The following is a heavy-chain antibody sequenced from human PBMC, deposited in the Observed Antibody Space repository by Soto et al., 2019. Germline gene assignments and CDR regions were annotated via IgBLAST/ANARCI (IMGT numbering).Heavy chain of an antibody. V-gene: IGHV4-39*01. CDR2: IYYSGST. CDR1: GGSISSSSYY. J-gene: IGHJ4*02. CDR3: ARSDLRYFDWGFDY. Sequence: SETLCLTCSVSGGSISSSSYYWGWIRQPPGKGLEWIGSIYYSGSTYYNPSLKSRVTISVDTSKNQFSLKLSSVTAADTAVYYCARSDLRYFDWGFDYWGQGTLVTVSS. D-gene: IGHD3-9*01.